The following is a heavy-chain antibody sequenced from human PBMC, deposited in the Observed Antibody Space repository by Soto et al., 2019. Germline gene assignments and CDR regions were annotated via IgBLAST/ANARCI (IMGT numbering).Heavy chain of an antibody. CDR2: ISYDGSNK. D-gene: IGHD6-19*01. V-gene: IGHV3-30*03. CDR3: VAGQYFFDY. Sequence: QVQLVESGGGVVQPGRSLRLSCAASGFSSSSYGMQWVRQAPGKGLEWVAVISYDGSNKYYADSVKDRFTISRDNSKKTLYLQMNSLRADDTAVYYCVAGQYFFDYCGQGTLVTVSS. J-gene: IGHJ4*02. CDR1: GFSSSSYG.